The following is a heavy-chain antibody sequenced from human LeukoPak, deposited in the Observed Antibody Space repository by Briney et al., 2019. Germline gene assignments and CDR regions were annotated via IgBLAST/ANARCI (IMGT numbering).Heavy chain of an antibody. V-gene: IGHV4-59*01. D-gene: IGHD1-1*01. CDR1: GGTISSYY. Sequence: PSETLSLTCTVSGGTISSYYWNWIRQPPGKGLEWIGYIHYSGSTKYNPSLKSRVTISVDTSKNQFSLKLTSVTAADTAVYYCATGETGSTLGGYWGQGTLVTVSS. CDR2: IHYSGST. J-gene: IGHJ4*02. CDR3: ATGETGSTLGGY.